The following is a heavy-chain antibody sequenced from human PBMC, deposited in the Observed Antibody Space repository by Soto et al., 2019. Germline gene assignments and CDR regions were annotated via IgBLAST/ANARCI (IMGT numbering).Heavy chain of an antibody. CDR3: ARGGNYYDSSGHYYAPYYFDY. CDR1: GFIVSSSY. Sequence: GGSLRLSCAASGFIVSSSYMTWVHQAPGKGLEWVSVIYSTGTTHYADSVKGRFTISRDNSKNTLVLQMNSLRAEDTAVYYCARGGNYYDSSGHYYAPYYFDYWGQGTLVTVSS. V-gene: IGHV3-53*01. D-gene: IGHD3-22*01. J-gene: IGHJ4*02. CDR2: IYSTGTT.